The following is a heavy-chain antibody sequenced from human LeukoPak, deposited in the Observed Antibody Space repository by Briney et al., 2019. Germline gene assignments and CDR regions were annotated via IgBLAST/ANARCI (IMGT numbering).Heavy chain of an antibody. V-gene: IGHV4-39*07. CDR1: GGSISSSSYY. CDR3: ARGNWGSATDY. J-gene: IGHJ4*02. D-gene: IGHD7-27*01. CDR2: IYYSGST. Sequence: PSETLSLTCTVSGGSISSSSYYWGWIRQPPGKGLEWNGSIYYSGSTYYNPSLKSRVTISVDTSKNQFSLKLSSVTAADTAVYYCARGNWGSATDYWGQGTLVTVSS.